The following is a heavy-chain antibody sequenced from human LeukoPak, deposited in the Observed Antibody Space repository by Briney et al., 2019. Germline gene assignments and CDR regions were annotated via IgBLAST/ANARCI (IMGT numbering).Heavy chain of an antibody. Sequence: SETLSLTCAVSGGSISSSNWWSWVRQPPGKGLEWIGEIYHSGSTNYNPSLKSRVTISVDTSKNQFSLKLSSVTAADTAVYYCARHTPQSRYYYGSGSGGWFDPWGQGTLVTVSS. CDR3: ARHTPQSRYYYGSGSGGWFDP. CDR1: GGSISSSNW. CDR2: IYHSGST. D-gene: IGHD3-10*01. J-gene: IGHJ5*02. V-gene: IGHV4-4*02.